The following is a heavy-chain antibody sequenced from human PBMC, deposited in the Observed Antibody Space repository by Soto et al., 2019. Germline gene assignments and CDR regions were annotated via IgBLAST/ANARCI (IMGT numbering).Heavy chain of an antibody. V-gene: IGHV3-72*01. J-gene: IGHJ6*02. Sequence: PGGSLRLSCAASGFTFSGHYMDWFGQAPGKGLEWVGRTRNKANSYTTEYAASVKGRFTISRDDSKNSLYLQMNSLKTEDTAVYYCAREAPYYYYGMDVWGQGTTVTVSS. CDR1: GFTFSGHY. CDR2: TRNKANSYTT. CDR3: AREAPYYYYGMDV.